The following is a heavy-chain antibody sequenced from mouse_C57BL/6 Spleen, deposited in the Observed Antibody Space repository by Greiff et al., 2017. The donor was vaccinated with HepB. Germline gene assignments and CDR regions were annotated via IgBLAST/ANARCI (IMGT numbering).Heavy chain of an antibody. CDR2: IDPSDSET. Sequence: QVHVKQPGAELVRPGSSVKLSCKASGYTFTSYWMHWVKQRPIQGLEWIGNIDPSDSETHYNQKFKDKATLTVDKSSSTAYMQLSSLTSEDSAVYYCARRGLYDGYYAMDYWGQGTSVTVSS. CDR1: GYTFTSYW. V-gene: IGHV1-52*01. J-gene: IGHJ4*01. D-gene: IGHD2-3*01. CDR3: ARRGLYDGYYAMDY.